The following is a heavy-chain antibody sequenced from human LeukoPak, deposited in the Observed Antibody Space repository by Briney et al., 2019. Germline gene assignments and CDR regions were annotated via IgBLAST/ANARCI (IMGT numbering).Heavy chain of an antibody. CDR2: INLNSGGT. CDR3: ARDRRRIVPAAIMDAFDI. CDR1: GYTFTGYY. J-gene: IGHJ3*02. D-gene: IGHD2-2*01. Sequence: GASVKVSCKASGYTFTGYYMHWVRQAPGQGLEWMGWINLNSGGTNYAQKFQGRVTMTRHTSISTAYKELSRLRSDDTAVYYCARDRRRIVPAAIMDAFDIWGQGTMVTVSS. V-gene: IGHV1-2*02.